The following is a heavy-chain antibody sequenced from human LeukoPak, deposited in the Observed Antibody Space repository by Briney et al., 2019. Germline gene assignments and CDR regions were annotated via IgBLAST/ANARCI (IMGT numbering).Heavy chain of an antibody. CDR2: ISSSSSTI. CDR3: ARLILGHYGDYATF. V-gene: IGHV3-48*04. J-gene: IGHJ4*02. Sequence: PGGSLRLSCAASGFTFSSYSMNWVRQAPGKGLEWVSYISSSSSTIYYADSVKGRFTISRDNAKNSLYLQMNSLRAEDTAVYYRARLILGHYGDYATFWGQGTLVTVSS. CDR1: GFTFSSYS. D-gene: IGHD4-17*01.